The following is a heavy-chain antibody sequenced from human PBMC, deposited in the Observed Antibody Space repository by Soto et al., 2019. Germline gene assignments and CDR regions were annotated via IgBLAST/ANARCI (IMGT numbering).Heavy chain of an antibody. CDR1: GFTFSSYS. V-gene: IGHV3-48*01. CDR2: ISSSSSTI. J-gene: IGHJ6*02. CDR3: AGDDCGHGGLLYYYYYYGMDV. D-gene: IGHD2-21*01. Sequence: PGGSLRLSCAASGFTFSSYSMNWVRQAPGKGLEWVSYISSSSSTIYYADSVKGRFTISRDNAKNSLYLQMNSLRAEDTAVYYCAGDDCGHGGLLYYYYYYGMDVWGQGTTVTVAS.